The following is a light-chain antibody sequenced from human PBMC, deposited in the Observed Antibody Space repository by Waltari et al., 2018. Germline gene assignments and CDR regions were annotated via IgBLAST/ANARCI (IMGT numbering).Light chain of an antibody. J-gene: IGKJ4*01. CDR2: DVS. V-gene: IGKV1-33*01. CDR3: QQYDNLVT. CDR1: PAINNH. Sequence: DIQMTQSRSSLSASVRDRVTLTCQASPAINNHLNWHQQKPRKAPELLIYDVSKLATGVPSRFGGRASTTDFSSTISSLQPEDIATYYCQQYDNLVTFGGGTRV.